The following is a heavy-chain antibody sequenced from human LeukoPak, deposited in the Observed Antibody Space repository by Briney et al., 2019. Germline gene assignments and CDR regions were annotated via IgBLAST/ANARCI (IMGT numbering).Heavy chain of an antibody. D-gene: IGHD2-21*01. CDR3: AKCEKTIVGLYAGTLPLHAFDV. Sequence: SGTLSLTCAVSGGSISSGGYSWSWIRQPPGKGLEWIGYICRGGKSDYNPSLESRVTISVDRSRNHFSLELTSVTAADTAIYFCAKCEKTIVGLYAGTLPLHAFDVWGHGTVVSVSS. V-gene: IGHV4-30-2*01. J-gene: IGHJ3*01. CDR1: GGSISSGGYS. CDR2: ICRGGKS.